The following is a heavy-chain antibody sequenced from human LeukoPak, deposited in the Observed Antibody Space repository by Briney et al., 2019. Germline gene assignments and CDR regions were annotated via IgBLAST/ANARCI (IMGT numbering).Heavy chain of an antibody. CDR2: ISSSSSTI. D-gene: IGHD6-13*01. V-gene: IGHV3-48*02. J-gene: IGHJ4*02. CDR1: GFTFSSYS. Sequence: AGGSLRLSCAASGFTFSSYSMNWVRQAPGKGLEWVSYISSSSSTIYYADSVKGRFTISRDNAKNSLYLQMNSLRDEDTAVYYCARAASFIPIAAARYFDYWGQGTLVTVSS. CDR3: ARAASFIPIAAARYFDY.